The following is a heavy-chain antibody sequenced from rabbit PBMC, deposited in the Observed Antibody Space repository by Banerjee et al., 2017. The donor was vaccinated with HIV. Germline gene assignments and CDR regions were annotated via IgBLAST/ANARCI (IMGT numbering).Heavy chain of an antibody. Sequence: QEQLKETGGGLVQPGGSLTLSCKASGFDVSSYYMSWVRQAPGKGLEWIAIIYTGQGNADYANWVNGRFTISKTSSTTVTLQMTSLTAADTATYFCARDWADTSVIFGLWGQGTLVTVS. CDR2: IYTGQGNA. V-gene: IGHV1S45*01. CDR3: ARDWADTSVIFGL. J-gene: IGHJ3*01. CDR1: GFDVSSYY. D-gene: IGHD1-1*01.